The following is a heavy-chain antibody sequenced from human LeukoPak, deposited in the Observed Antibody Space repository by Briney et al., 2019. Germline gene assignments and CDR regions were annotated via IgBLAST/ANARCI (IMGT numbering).Heavy chain of an antibody. CDR2: IYISGST. V-gene: IGHV4-61*02. J-gene: IGHJ4*02. CDR3: AREGGYSGYDYY. D-gene: IGHD5-12*01. CDR1: GGSISSSSYY. Sequence: SQTLSLTCTVSGGSISSSSYYWSWIRQPAGKGLEWIGRIYISGSTYYNPSLKSRVTISVDTSKNQFSLKLSSVTAADTAVYYCAREGGYSGYDYYWGQGTLVTVSS.